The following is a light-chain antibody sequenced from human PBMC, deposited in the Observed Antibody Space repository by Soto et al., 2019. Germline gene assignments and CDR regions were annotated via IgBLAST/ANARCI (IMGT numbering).Light chain of an antibody. CDR2: DAS. V-gene: IGKV3-20*01. CDR1: QSVSSRY. J-gene: IGKJ3*01. CDR3: QQYGSSYT. Sequence: EIVLTQSPGTLSLSPGERATLSCRASQSVSSRYLAWYQQKPAQAPRLPIYDASYRAPGIPDRFSGSGSGTDFTLTISRLEPEDFAVYYCQQYGSSYTFGPGTKVDIK.